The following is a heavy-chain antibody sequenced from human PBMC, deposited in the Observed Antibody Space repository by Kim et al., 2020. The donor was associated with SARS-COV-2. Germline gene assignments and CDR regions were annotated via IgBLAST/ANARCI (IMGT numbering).Heavy chain of an antibody. V-gene: IGHV3-33*03. CDR2: ILYDGETK. Sequence: GGSLRLSWAASGSTFRNYGMHWVRQAPGKGLEWVGVILYDGETKNYADSVQGRFTMSRDSSKSTLYLEMNSLRAEDTAVYYCATSSGMSTRHHGMDVWGQGTTVTVSS. CDR3: ATSSGMSTRHHGMDV. D-gene: IGHD4-17*01. J-gene: IGHJ6*02. CDR1: GSTFRNYG.